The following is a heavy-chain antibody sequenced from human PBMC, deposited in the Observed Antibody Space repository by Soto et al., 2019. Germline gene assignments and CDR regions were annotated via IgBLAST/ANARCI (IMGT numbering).Heavy chain of an antibody. CDR2: IYYSGGT. CDR3: ARVDSSAVTFDY. V-gene: IGHV4-61*01. J-gene: IGHJ4*02. Sequence: SETLSLTCTVSGGSVSSGSHYWSWIRQPPGKGLEWIGYIYYSGGTNYNPSFKSRVTISVDTSKNQFSLKLSSVTAADTAVYYGARVDSSAVTFDYWGQGILVTVSS. D-gene: IGHD3-22*01. CDR1: GGSVSSGSHY.